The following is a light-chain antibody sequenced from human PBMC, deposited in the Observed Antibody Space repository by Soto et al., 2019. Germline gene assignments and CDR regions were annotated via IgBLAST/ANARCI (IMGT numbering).Light chain of an antibody. Sequence: QSALTQPPSASGSPGQSVTISCTGTSSDVGGYNYVSWYQQHPGKAPKLMIYEVSERPSGVPDRFSGSKSSNTASLTVSGLQAEDEADYYCCSYAGSYTRVFGGGTKLTVL. CDR2: EVS. J-gene: IGLJ3*02. CDR1: SSDVGGYNY. CDR3: CSYAGSYTRV. V-gene: IGLV2-8*01.